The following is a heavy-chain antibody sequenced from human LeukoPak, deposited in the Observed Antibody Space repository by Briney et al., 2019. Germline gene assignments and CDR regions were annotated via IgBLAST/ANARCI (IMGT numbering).Heavy chain of an antibody. Sequence: GGSLRLSCAASGLTFSSYWMHWVRQAPGKGLVWVSRINSDGSSITYADSVKGRFTISRDNAKNTLYLQMNSLRVEDTAVYYCAREGRVSGYDFDCWGQGTLVTVSS. V-gene: IGHV3-74*03. CDR1: GLTFSSYW. D-gene: IGHD5-12*01. J-gene: IGHJ4*02. CDR3: AREGRVSGYDFDC. CDR2: INSDGSSI.